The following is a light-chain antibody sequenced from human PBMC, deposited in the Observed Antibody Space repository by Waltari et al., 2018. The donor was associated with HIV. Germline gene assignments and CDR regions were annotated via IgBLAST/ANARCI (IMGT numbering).Light chain of an antibody. V-gene: IGLV2-14*03. Sequence: QSALTQPASVSGSPGQSLTISCTGTSNDVGSSNYVSWHQQHPGEAKLIIHDVSDRPSGISNRFSGSKSGNTASLTISGLQTEDEADYYCSSYTSSTTYVFGTGTRVTVL. CDR3: SSYTSSTTYV. J-gene: IGLJ1*01. CDR2: DVS. CDR1: SNDVGSSNY.